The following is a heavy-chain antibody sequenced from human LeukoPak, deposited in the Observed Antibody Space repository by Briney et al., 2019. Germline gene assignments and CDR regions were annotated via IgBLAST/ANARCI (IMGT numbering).Heavy chain of an antibody. Sequence: AGGSLRLSCAASGFSFSTYSMNWVRQAPGKGLEWVSFISPSGTTHYSDSVQGRFTISRDNAKNSVHLQMNSLRAEDTAVFYCNGYSGSSPAMWGQGTMVTVSS. D-gene: IGHD1-26*01. CDR3: NGYSGSSPAM. CDR2: ISPSGTT. J-gene: IGHJ3*01. CDR1: GFSFSTYS. V-gene: IGHV3-48*01.